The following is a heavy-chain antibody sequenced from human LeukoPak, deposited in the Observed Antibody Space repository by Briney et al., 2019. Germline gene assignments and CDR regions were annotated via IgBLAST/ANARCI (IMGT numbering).Heavy chain of an antibody. D-gene: IGHD1-26*01. Sequence: GGFLRISRATSGFTLSNHSMKLVRQAPGKGPGLVSSISSSSSYIYYADSVKGRFTISRDNAKNSLYLQMNSLRAEDTAVYYCARDLPRVGAYFDYWGQGTLVTVSS. CDR2: ISSSSSYI. CDR3: ARDLPRVGAYFDY. CDR1: GFTLSNHS. V-gene: IGHV3-21*01. J-gene: IGHJ4*02.